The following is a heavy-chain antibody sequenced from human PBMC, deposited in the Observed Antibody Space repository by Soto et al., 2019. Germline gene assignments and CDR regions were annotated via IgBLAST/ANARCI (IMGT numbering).Heavy chain of an antibody. V-gene: IGHV4-30-4*08. J-gene: IGHJ4*02. Sequence: SSETLSLTCTVSGGSISSGGYYWSWIRQHPGKGLEWIGYIYYRGTTFYNPSLKSRSTISVDTSRGQFSLKLTSVTAADTAFYYCAVRGVLTTFDYWGQGALVTVSS. CDR2: IYYRGTT. CDR3: AVRGVLTTFDY. CDR1: GGSISSGGYY. D-gene: IGHD3-10*01.